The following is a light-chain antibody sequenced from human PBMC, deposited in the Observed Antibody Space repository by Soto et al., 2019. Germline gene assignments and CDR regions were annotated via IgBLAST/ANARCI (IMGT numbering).Light chain of an antibody. V-gene: IGKV1-39*01. CDR1: QSISTY. CDR2: TAS. CDR3: QQSYTTPL. Sequence: DIQMTQSPSPLSASVGDRVTITCRASQSISTYVNWYQQRPGKAPKLLVYTASSLQSGVPSRFGGSGSGTDFTLTISSLQPEDFATYYCQQSYTTPLFGPGTKVDIK. J-gene: IGKJ3*01.